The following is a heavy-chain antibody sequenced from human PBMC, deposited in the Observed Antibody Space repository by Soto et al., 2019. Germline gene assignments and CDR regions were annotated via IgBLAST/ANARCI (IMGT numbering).Heavy chain of an antibody. J-gene: IGHJ3*02. CDR2: MSHSGGT. V-gene: IGHV4-34*08. D-gene: IGHD1-1*01. CDR1: GGTVSSGNYY. CDR3: ARVERGTVTTVVDAFDI. Sequence: PSETLSLTCAVYGGTVSSGNYYWSWIRQPPGKGLEWIGEMSHSGGTHFNPSLKSRVTISVDTSKNQFSLKMSSVTAADTALYYCARVERGTVTTVVDAFDIWGQGTMVT.